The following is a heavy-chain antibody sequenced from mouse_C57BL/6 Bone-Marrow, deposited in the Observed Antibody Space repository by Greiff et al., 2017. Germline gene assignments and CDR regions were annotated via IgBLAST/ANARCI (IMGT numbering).Heavy chain of an antibody. V-gene: IGHV1-69*01. CDR1: GYTFTSYW. D-gene: IGHD2-1*01. Sequence: QVQLQQPGAELVMPGASVKLSCKASGYTFTSYWMHWVKQRPGQGLEWIGEIDPSDSYTNYNQKFKGKSTLTVDKSSSTAYMQLSSLTSEDSAVYYCAIRWVGNYSYYFDYWGQGTTLTVSS. J-gene: IGHJ2*01. CDR3: AIRWVGNYSYYFDY. CDR2: IDPSDSYT.